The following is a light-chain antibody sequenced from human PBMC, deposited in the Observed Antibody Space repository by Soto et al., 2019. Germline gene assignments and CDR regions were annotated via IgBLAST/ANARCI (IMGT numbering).Light chain of an antibody. Sequence: DVVMTQSPLSLPVTLGQPASISCRSSQSLVHSDGNTYLNWFQHRPGQSPRRLICKVSNRDSGVPDRFRGSASGTDFTLKISRVEAEDVGVYYCQQGTHWPYTFGQGTKLEIK. CDR3: QQGTHWPYT. V-gene: IGKV2-30*02. CDR2: KVS. J-gene: IGKJ2*01. CDR1: QSLVHSDGNTY.